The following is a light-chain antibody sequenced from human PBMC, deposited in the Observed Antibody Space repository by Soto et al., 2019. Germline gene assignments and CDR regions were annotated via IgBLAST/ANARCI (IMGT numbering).Light chain of an antibody. Sequence: EIVMTQSPATLSVSQGERATLSCRASQSVSSNLAWYQQKPGQAPRLLIYGASTTATGIPARFSGSGSGTKFTITISSLQSEDFAVYYCQQYNNWSRTCGQGTKVEIK. V-gene: IGKV3-15*01. CDR2: GAS. CDR1: QSVSSN. J-gene: IGKJ1*01. CDR3: QQYNNWSRT.